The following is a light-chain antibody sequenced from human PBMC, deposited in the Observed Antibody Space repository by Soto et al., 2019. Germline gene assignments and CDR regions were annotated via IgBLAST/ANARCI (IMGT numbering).Light chain of an antibody. J-gene: IGLJ1*01. CDR2: MNN. Sequence: QSVLTQPPSASGTPGQRVTISCSGSSSNIGSNYVYWYQQLPGTAPKLLIYMNNQRPSGVPDRFSDSKSGTSVSLAISGLRSEDEADYYCAAWDDSLRGYVFGTGTKVTVL. V-gene: IGLV1-47*01. CDR3: AAWDDSLRGYV. CDR1: SSNIGSNY.